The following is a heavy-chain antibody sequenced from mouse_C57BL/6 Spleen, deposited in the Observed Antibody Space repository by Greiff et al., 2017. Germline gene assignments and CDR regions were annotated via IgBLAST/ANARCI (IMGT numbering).Heavy chain of an antibody. CDR3: ARDDGYYVWFAC. CDR1: GFTFSSYT. V-gene: IGHV5-9*01. D-gene: IGHD2-3*01. CDR2: ISGGGGDT. J-gene: IGHJ3*01. Sequence: EVKLVESGGGLVKPGGSLKLSCAASGFTFSSYTMSWVRQTPEKRLEWVATISGGGGDTYYPDSVKGRFTISRDNAKNTLYLQMSSLRSEDTALYYCARDDGYYVWFACWGQGTLVTVSA.